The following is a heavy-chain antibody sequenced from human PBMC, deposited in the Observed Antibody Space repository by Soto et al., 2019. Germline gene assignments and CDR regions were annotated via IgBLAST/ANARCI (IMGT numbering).Heavy chain of an antibody. D-gene: IGHD3-3*01. CDR1: GGSISSSSYY. J-gene: IGHJ4*02. Sequence: SETLSLTCTVSGGSISSSSYYWGWIRQPPGKGLEWIGSIYYSGSTYYNPSLKSRVTISVDTSKNQFSLKLSSVTAADTAVYYCARLGANFFFWCGQGSFYFYLCGKGT. CDR2: IYYSGST. CDR3: ARLGANFFFWCGQGSFYFYL. V-gene: IGHV4-39*01.